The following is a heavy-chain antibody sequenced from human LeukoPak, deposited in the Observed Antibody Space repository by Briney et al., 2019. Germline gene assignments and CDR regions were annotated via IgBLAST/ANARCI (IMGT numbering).Heavy chain of an antibody. J-gene: IGHJ4*02. CDR1: GFTFDDYA. D-gene: IGHD1-26*01. CDR3: AKVRLGGAKGYFDY. Sequence: GGSLRLSCAASGFTFDDYAMHWVRQAPGKGLEWVSLISGDGGSTYYADPVKGRFTISRDNSKNSLYLHMNSLRTEDTALYYCAKVRLGGAKGYFDYWGQGTLVTVSS. CDR2: ISGDGGST. V-gene: IGHV3-43*02.